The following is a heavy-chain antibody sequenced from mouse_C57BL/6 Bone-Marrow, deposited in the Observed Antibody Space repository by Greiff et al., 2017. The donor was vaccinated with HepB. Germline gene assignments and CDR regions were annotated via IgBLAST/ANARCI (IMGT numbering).Heavy chain of an antibody. CDR1: GYTFTSYG. CDR2: IYPRSGNT. D-gene: IGHD4-1*01. Sequence: VQLQQSGAELARPGASVKLSCKASGYTFTSYGISWVKQRTGQGLEWIGEIYPRSGNTYYNEKFKGKATLTADKSSSTAYMELRSLTSEDSAVDFCARGAGTVFAYWGQGTLVTVSA. CDR3: ARGAGTVFAY. J-gene: IGHJ3*01. V-gene: IGHV1-81*01.